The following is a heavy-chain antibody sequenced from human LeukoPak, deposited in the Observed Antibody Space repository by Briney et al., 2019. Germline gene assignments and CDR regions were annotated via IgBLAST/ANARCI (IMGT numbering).Heavy chain of an antibody. J-gene: IGHJ4*02. CDR2: INTNTGNP. V-gene: IGHV7-4-1*02. CDR3: ARELVGPPPLKKMATGENFDY. D-gene: IGHD5-24*01. Sequence: ASVKVSCKTSGYTFASYGISWVRQAPGQGLEWMGWINTNTGNPTYAQGFTGRFVFSLDTSVSTAYLQISSLKAEDTAVYYCARELVGPPPLKKMATGENFDYWGQGTLVTVSS. CDR1: GYTFASYG.